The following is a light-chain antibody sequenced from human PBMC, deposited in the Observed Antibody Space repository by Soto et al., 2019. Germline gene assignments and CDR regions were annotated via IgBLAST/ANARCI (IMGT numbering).Light chain of an antibody. J-gene: IGKJ3*01. V-gene: IGKV3-20*01. Sequence: EIVLTQSPGTLSLSPGERATLSCRASQSVSDSYLAWYQQKPGQAPRLLIYGASSRATGIPDRFSGSGSGTDFTLTISRLESEDFAVYHCQQYATSPLTFGPGTKVDI. CDR1: QSVSDSY. CDR3: QQYATSPLT. CDR2: GAS.